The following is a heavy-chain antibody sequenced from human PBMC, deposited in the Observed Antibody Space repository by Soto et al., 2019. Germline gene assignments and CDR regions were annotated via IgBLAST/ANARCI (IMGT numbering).Heavy chain of an antibody. CDR2: IYDSGST. V-gene: IGHV4-31*03. CDR1: GVSISSGAYY. D-gene: IGHD4-17*01. J-gene: IGHJ5*02. CDR3: AISDYGDDNWFGP. Sequence: QVQLQESGPGLVKPSQTLSLTCTVSGVSISSGAYYWGWIRHLPGKGLEWIGYIYDSGSTYYSPSLQNRFTISVDTAKSHFSRNLISVTAACTAVYYCAISDYGDDNWFGPWGQGTLVTVSS.